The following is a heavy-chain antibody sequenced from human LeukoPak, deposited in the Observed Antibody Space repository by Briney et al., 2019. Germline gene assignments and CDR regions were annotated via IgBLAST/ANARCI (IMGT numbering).Heavy chain of an antibody. V-gene: IGHV3-48*03. D-gene: IGHD1-20*01. CDR1: GFTFSSYE. J-gene: IGHJ6*02. Sequence: GGSLRLSCAASGFTFSSYEMNWVRQAPGKGLEWVSYISSSGSTIYYADSVKGRFTISRDNAKNSLYLQMNSLRAEDTAVYYCARDRRYNWNDLAYYGMDVWGQGTTVTVSS. CDR3: ARDRRYNWNDLAYYGMDV. CDR2: ISSSGSTI.